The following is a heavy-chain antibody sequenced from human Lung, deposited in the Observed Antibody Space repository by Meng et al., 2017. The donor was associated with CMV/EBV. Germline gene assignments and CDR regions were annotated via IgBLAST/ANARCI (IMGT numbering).Heavy chain of an antibody. V-gene: IGHV1-2*02. CDR2: INPNSGGT. D-gene: IGHD2-21*01. J-gene: IGHJ4*02. CDR3: ARGSYSDY. CDR1: GYTFTDYY. Sequence: ASXXVSWKASGYTFTDYYMHWVRQAPGQGLEWMGWINPNSGGTNFVQKFQGRVTMTRDTSISTVYMELSRLRSDDTAVYYCARGSYSDYWGQGTLVTVSS.